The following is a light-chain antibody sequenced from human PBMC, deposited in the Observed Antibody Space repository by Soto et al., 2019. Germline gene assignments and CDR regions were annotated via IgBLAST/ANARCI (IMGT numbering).Light chain of an antibody. J-gene: IGKJ4*01. CDR2: GAS. V-gene: IGKV3-15*01. Sequence: EVLMTQSPATLSVSPGERAALSCRASQSVSTNLAWYQRKPGQVPRLLFYGASTRATGVPARFSGSGSGTEFTLTISSLQSEDCAIYYCQQYHTWPITFGGGTKVDI. CDR3: QQYHTWPIT. CDR1: QSVSTN.